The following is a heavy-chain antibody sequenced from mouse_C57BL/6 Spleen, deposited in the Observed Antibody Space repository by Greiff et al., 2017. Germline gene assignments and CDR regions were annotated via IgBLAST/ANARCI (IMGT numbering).Heavy chain of an antibody. Sequence: QVQLQQPGAELVKPGASVKLSCKASGYTFTSYWMQWVKQRPGQGLEWIGEIDPSDSYTNYNQKFKGKATLTVATSSSTAYMQLSDQTSEDSAVYYCARSRDDSGYVYWGQGTTLTVSS. CDR1: GYTFTSYW. J-gene: IGHJ2*01. CDR3: ARSRDDSGYVY. CDR2: IDPSDSYT. D-gene: IGHD2-2*01. V-gene: IGHV1-50*01.